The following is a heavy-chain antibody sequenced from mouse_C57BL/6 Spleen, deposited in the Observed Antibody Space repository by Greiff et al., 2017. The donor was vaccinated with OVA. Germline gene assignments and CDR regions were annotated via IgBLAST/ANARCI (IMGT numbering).Heavy chain of an antibody. J-gene: IGHJ4*01. CDR1: GYAFSSSW. Sequence: QVQLKESGPELVKPGASVKISCKASGYAFSSSWMNWVKQRPGKGLEWIGRIYPEDGDTNYNGKFKGKATLTADKSSSTAYMQLSSLTSEDSAVYFCGYDYDRAMDYWGQGTSVTVSS. CDR2: IYPEDGDT. V-gene: IGHV1-82*01. CDR3: GYDYDRAMDY. D-gene: IGHD2-4*01.